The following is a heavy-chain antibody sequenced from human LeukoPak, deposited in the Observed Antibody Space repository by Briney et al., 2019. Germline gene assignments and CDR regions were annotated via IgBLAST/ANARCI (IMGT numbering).Heavy chain of an antibody. CDR2: IYYSGST. CDR3: AGGATSLSYFDS. Sequence: PSETLSLTCTVSGGSISTYYWSWIRQPPRKGLEWIGYIYYSGSTNYNPSLKSRVTISVDTSKNQFSLKLSSVTAADTAVYYCAGGATSLSYFDSRGQGTLVTVSS. J-gene: IGHJ4*02. V-gene: IGHV4-59*01. D-gene: IGHD2/OR15-2a*01. CDR1: GGSISTYY.